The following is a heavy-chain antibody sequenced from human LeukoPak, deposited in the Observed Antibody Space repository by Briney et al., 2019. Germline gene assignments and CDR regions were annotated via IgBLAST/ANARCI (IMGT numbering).Heavy chain of an antibody. CDR1: GGSMSSTSYY. Sequence: PSETLSLTCTVSGGSMSSTSYYWGWIRQPPGKGLEWIGSIYYSGSTYYNPSLKSRVTISIDTSKNLFSLKLDSLTPADTAVYYCARSATVTTGYFDYWGRGTLVAVSP. J-gene: IGHJ4*02. CDR2: IYYSGST. D-gene: IGHD4-17*01. CDR3: ARSATVTTGYFDY. V-gene: IGHV4-39*07.